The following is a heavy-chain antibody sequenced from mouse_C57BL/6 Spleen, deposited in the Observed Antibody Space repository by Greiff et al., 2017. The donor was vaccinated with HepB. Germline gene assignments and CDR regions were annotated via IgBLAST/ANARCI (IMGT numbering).Heavy chain of an antibody. V-gene: IGHV1-15*01. CDR3: TRWGRERVAY. D-gene: IGHD1-1*01. CDR1: GYTFTDYE. Sequence: QVHVKQSGAELVRPGASVTLSCKASGYTFTDYEMHWVKQTPVHGLEWIGAIDPETGGTAYNQKFKGKAILTADKSSSTAYMELRSLTSEDSAVYYCTRWGRERVAYWGQGTLVTVSA. J-gene: IGHJ3*01. CDR2: IDPETGGT.